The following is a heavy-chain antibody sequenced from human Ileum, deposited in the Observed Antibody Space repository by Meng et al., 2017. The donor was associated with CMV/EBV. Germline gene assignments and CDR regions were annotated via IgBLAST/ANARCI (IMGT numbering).Heavy chain of an antibody. CDR3: ARDSLGSTPWAFAI. J-gene: IGHJ3*02. V-gene: IGHV4-59*11. D-gene: IGHD3-16*01. CDR1: GTSMNRHY. Sequence: SETLSLTCTVSGTSMNRHYWTWIRRPPGKGLEWIGYVDFNGVTYYYPSLKSRVTISVDTSNNQFSLRLSSVTAADTAVYYCARDSLGSTPWAFAIWGQGTTVTVSS. CDR2: VDFNGVT.